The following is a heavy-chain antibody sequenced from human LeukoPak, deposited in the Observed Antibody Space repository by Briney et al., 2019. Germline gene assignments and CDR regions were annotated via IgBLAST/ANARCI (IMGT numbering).Heavy chain of an antibody. CDR2: IKEDGRAK. J-gene: IGHJ3*02. V-gene: IGHV3-7*01. D-gene: IGHD4-23*01. CDR3: ARAGGNDAFDI. CDR1: GFTLKSAW. Sequence: GGSLRLSCAASGFTLKSAWITWVRQAPGRGLEWVANIKEDGRAKNYINPVKGRFTISRDNTKNSLYLQLSSLRAEDTAVYYCARAGGNDAFDIWGQGTMVTVSS.